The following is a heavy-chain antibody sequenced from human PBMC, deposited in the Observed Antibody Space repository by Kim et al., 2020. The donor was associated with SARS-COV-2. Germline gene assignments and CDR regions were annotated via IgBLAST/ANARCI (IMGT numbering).Heavy chain of an antibody. J-gene: IGHJ6*03. CDR3: SANWTFNGGFHFCYYVDF. Sequence: GGSLRLSCAVSGLIFSNSSMSWVRQAPGKGLEWVSGITGSGATDYAAAVVNRLTISRDNSTNKIYLQMNNLITEDTATYYCSANWTFNGGFHFCYYVDF. V-gene: IGHV3-23*01. CDR2: ITGSGAT. D-gene: IGHD2-8*01. CDR1: GLIFSNSS.